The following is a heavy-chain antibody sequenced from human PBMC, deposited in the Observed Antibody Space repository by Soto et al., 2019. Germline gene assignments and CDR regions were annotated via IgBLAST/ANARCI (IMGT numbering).Heavy chain of an antibody. V-gene: IGHV3-23*01. CDR1: GFTFTTYA. CDR2: ISGSGANT. J-gene: IGHJ4*02. Sequence: EVQLLESGGDLVQPRGSLRLSCAASGFTFTTYAMSWVRQASGMGLEWVSSISGSGANTYYTDSVKGRFTISRDNSKSTLYLQMNSLRADDTAVYYCANWGQGALVTVSS. CDR3: AN.